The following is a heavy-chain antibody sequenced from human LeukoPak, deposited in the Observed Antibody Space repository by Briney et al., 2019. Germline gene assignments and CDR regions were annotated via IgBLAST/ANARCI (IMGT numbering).Heavy chain of an antibody. CDR2: IKSKTDGGTT. CDR3: TTSVVVAPLAFDY. CDR1: GFPFRNAW. J-gene: IGHJ4*02. Sequence: GGSLRLPCAASGFPFRNAWMSWVRQAPGNGLEWGGRIKSKTDGGTTDYAAPVKGRLTISRDQSKNTLYLQMNSLKTEDTAVYYCTTSVVVAPLAFDYWGQGTLVTVSS. V-gene: IGHV3-15*01. D-gene: IGHD2-15*01.